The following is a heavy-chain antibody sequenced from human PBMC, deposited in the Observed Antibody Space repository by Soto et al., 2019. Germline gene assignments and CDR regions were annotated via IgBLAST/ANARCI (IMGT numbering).Heavy chain of an antibody. Sequence: SETLSLTCTVSGGSISSSSYYWTWIRQPPGKGLEWIGFMYNSGSTHYNPSLKSRVTISLDTSKNQFSLNLRSVTAADTAVYYCASMGYHYGSGSYPLDYWGQGTLVTVSS. D-gene: IGHD3-10*01. CDR2: MYNSGST. CDR1: GGSISSSSYY. V-gene: IGHV4-61*05. J-gene: IGHJ4*02. CDR3: ASMGYHYGSGSYPLDY.